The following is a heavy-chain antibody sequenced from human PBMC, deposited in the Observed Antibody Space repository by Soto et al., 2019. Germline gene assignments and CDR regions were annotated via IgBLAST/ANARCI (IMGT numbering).Heavy chain of an antibody. D-gene: IGHD3-10*01. V-gene: IGHV1-3*01. CDR3: ARDGPMDRAFDI. Sequence: ASVKVSCKASGYTLTRYSIHWVRQAPGQRLEWMGWINAGNGNTKFSQKFQGRVTITRDTSASTAYMELRGLRSEDTAVYYCARDGPMDRAFDIWGQGTMVTVSS. CDR1: GYTLTRYS. J-gene: IGHJ3*02. CDR2: INAGNGNT.